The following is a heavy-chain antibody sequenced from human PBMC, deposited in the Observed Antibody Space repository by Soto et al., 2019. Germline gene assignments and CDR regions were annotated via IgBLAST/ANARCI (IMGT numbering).Heavy chain of an antibody. V-gene: IGHV3-11*06. CDR3: ARDLAWKRGKVGRYYYGMDV. J-gene: IGHJ6*02. Sequence: GSLILSCASAGFIFSNYYMSWVRQTPGKGLEWISYISTRSTYTNYADSVKGRFTISRDNTKNSLYLQMDSLRVEDTAVYYCARDLAWKRGKVGRYYYGMDVWGQGTTVTVSS. CDR1: GFIFSNYY. CDR2: ISTRSTYT. D-gene: IGHD1-1*01.